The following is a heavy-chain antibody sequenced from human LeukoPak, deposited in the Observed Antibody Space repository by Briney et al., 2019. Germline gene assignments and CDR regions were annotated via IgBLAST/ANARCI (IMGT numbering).Heavy chain of an antibody. CDR3: ARYDNSGYEGLDY. CDR2: ISWNSGSI. CDR1: GFTFDDYA. Sequence: QTGGSLRLSCAASGFTFDDYAMHWVRQAPGKGLEWVSGISWNSGSIGYADSVKGRFTISRDNAKNSLYLQMNSLRAEDAALYYCARYDNSGYEGLDYWGQGILVTVSS. D-gene: IGHD3-22*01. J-gene: IGHJ4*02. V-gene: IGHV3-9*01.